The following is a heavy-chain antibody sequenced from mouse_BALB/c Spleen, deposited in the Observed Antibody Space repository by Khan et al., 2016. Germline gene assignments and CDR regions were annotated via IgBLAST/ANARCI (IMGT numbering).Heavy chain of an antibody. V-gene: IGHV3-8*02. D-gene: IGHD2-3*01. J-gene: IGHJ2*01. CDR1: GDSITSGF. Sequence: EVQLQESGPSLVKPSQTLSLTCSVTGDSITSGFWNWIRKFPGNKLEYMGYISYSGNTFYNPSLKSRISITRDTSKNQYSLQLNSVTTEDTATYYYTKYSLFYVDYWGQGTALTLSS. CDR3: TKYSLFYVDY. CDR2: ISYSGNT.